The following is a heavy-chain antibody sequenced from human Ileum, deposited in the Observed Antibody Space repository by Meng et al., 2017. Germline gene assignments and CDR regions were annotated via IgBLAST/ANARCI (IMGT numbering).Heavy chain of an antibody. CDR1: GFNFSDFY. J-gene: IGHJ4*02. CDR2: ISAIGNT. CDR3: AKSPRGIDFDD. Sequence: QVQLVESGGALVKPGGSLRLSCAASGFNFSDFYTGWVRQAPGKGLEFIAYISAIGNTYFADSFLGRVTVSRDSAQKVLYLQMTRMRAEDTAVYYCAKSPRGIDFDDRGQGILVTVSS. V-gene: IGHV3-11*01. D-gene: IGHD3-10*01.